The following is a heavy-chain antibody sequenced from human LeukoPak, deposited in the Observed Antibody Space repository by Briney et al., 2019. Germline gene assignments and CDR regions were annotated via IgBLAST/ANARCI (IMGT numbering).Heavy chain of an antibody. CDR3: ARGGDSSSWYYYYGMDV. J-gene: IGHJ6*02. Sequence: ASVKVSCKASGYTFTSYGISWVRQAPGQGLEGMGWISAYNGNTNYAQKLQGRGTMTTDTSTSTAYMELRRLRSDDTAVYYCARGGDSSSWYYYYGMDVWGQGTTVTVSS. CDR2: ISAYNGNT. D-gene: IGHD6-13*01. CDR1: GYTFTSYG. V-gene: IGHV1-18*01.